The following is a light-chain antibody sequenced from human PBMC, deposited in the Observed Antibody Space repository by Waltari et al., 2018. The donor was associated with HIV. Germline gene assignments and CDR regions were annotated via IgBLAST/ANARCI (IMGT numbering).Light chain of an antibody. Sequence: QSALTQPASVSGSPGQSITISCTGASSDVGGYNYVSWYQQHPGKAPKLMIYEVSNVPSGVSNRFAGSKSGNTASLTISGLRAEDEADYYCSSYTGSSAGVFGGGTKLTVL. J-gene: IGLJ3*02. CDR2: EVS. CDR1: SSDVGGYNY. V-gene: IGLV2-14*01. CDR3: SSYTGSSAGV.